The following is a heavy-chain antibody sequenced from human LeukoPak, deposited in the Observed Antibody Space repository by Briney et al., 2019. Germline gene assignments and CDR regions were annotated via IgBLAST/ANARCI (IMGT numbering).Heavy chain of an antibody. D-gene: IGHD3-10*01. J-gene: IGHJ4*02. Sequence: ASVKVSCKASGGTFSSYAISWVRQAPGQGLEWMGGIIPIFGTANYARKFQGRVTITADESTGTAYMELSSLRSEDTAVYYCARGATMVRGVRYFDYWGQGTLVTVSS. CDR1: GGTFSSYA. CDR2: IIPIFGTA. V-gene: IGHV1-69*13. CDR3: ARGATMVRGVRYFDY.